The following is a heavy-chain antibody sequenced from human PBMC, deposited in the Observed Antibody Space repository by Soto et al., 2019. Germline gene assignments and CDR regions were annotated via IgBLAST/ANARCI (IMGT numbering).Heavy chain of an antibody. CDR1: GFPFSSYA. CDR2: ISYDGSNK. CDR3: ARAYEGDYFDY. Sequence: GGSLRLSCAASGFPFSSYAMHLVRQAPGKGLEWVAVISYDGSNKYYADSVKGRFTISRDNSKNKLYLQMNSLRAEDTAVYYCARAYEGDYFDYWGQGTLVTVSS. V-gene: IGHV3-30-3*01. D-gene: IGHD3-16*01. J-gene: IGHJ4*02.